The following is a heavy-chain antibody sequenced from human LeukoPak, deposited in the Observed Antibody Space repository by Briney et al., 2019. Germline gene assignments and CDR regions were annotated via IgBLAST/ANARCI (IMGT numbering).Heavy chain of an antibody. Sequence: XLSLTCAVYGGSFSGCYWSWVRQPPGKGLEWIGEINHSGSTNYNPSLKSRVTISVDTSKNQFSLKLSSVTAADTAVYYCARAYGSGSYCYWGQGTLVTVSS. CDR3: ARAYGSGSYCY. D-gene: IGHD3-10*01. J-gene: IGHJ4*02. V-gene: IGHV4-34*01. CDR2: INHSGST. CDR1: GGSFSGCY.